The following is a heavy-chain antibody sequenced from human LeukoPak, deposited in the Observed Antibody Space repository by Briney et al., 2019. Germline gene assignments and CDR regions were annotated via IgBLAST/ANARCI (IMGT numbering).Heavy chain of an antibody. CDR2: ISSGGSVM. CDR1: GYTFSDYT. V-gene: IGHV3-48*01. CDR3: TRDLEY. Sequence: GGSLRLSCGASGYTFSDYTMNWVRQAPGKGPEWISYISSGGSVMHYADSVKGRFTISRDNVENSLYLQMNSLRVEDTAVYYCTRDLEYWGQGVLVTVSS. J-gene: IGHJ4*02.